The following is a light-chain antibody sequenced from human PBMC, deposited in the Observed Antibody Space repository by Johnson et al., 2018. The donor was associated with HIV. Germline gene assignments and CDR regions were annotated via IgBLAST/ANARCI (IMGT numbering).Light chain of an antibody. Sequence: QSVLTQPPSVSAAPGQKVTISCSGSNSNIGNNYVSWYQQLPGTAPKLLIYDNNKRPSGIPDRFSGFKSGTSATLGITGLQTGDEADYYCGTWDTSLSAFVFGTGTKVTVL. CDR3: GTWDTSLSAFV. J-gene: IGLJ1*01. CDR1: NSNIGNNY. CDR2: DNN. V-gene: IGLV1-51*01.